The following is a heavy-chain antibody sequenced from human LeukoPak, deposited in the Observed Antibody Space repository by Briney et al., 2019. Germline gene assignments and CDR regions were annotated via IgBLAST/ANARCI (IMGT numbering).Heavy chain of an antibody. Sequence: ASVKVSCKASGYTFTSYYMHWVRQAPGEGLEWMGIINPSGGSTSYAQKFQGRVTMTRDTSTSTVYMELSSLRSEDTAVYYCARVRSGVPAAYWYFAYWGQGTLVTVSS. CDR2: INPSGGST. CDR3: ARVRSGVPAAYWYFAY. V-gene: IGHV1-46*01. CDR1: GYTFTSYY. J-gene: IGHJ4*02. D-gene: IGHD2-2*01.